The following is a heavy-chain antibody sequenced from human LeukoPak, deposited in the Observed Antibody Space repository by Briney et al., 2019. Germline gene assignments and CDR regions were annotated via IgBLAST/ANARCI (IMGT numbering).Heavy chain of an antibody. V-gene: IGHV3-21*01. Sequence: GGSLRLSCAASGFTLSSYSMNWVRQAPGKGLEWVSSISSSSSYIYYADSVKGRFTISRDNAKNSLYLKMNSLRAEDTAVYYCAREGIVVVTARDANWFDHWGQGTLVTVSS. J-gene: IGHJ5*02. CDR3: AREGIVVVTARDANWFDH. D-gene: IGHD2-21*02. CDR1: GFTLSSYS. CDR2: ISSSSSYI.